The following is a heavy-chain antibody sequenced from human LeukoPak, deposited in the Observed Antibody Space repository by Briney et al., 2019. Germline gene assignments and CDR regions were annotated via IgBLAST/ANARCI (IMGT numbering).Heavy chain of an antibody. Sequence: GGSLRLSCAASGFTFSSYGMSWVRQAPGKGLEWVSSISASGGGAYYADSVKGRFTISRDSSKNTLYLQMNSLRAEDTAVYYCARRTRSFSYTYGDAYYYYYMDLWGKGTTVIVS. CDR3: ARRTRSFSYTYGDAYYYYYMDL. J-gene: IGHJ6*03. CDR1: GFTFSSYG. V-gene: IGHV3-23*01. CDR2: ISASGGGA. D-gene: IGHD5-18*01.